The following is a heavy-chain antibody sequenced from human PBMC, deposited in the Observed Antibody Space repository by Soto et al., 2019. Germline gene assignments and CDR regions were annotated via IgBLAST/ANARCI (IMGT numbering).Heavy chain of an antibody. Sequence: QVQLQESGPGLVKPSETLFLTCSVSGGSISNYYWNWIRQPPGKGLEWVGYVHYSGTTSYNPSLKSRVTISLDTSKNQFYLRLSSVTSADTDVYYCARRWSGTDYWGQGTLVTFSS. CDR1: GGSISNYY. J-gene: IGHJ4*02. CDR2: VHYSGTT. CDR3: ARRWSGTDY. D-gene: IGHD3-10*01. V-gene: IGHV4-59*01.